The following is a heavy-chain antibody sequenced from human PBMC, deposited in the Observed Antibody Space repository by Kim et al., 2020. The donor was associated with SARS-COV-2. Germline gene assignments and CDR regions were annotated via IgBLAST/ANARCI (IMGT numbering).Heavy chain of an antibody. Sequence: ASVKVSCKAYGYTFIYYGISWVRQAPGQGLEWMAWISPYNNNTAYEQKFENRVTLTTDTSTLTAYLELRSLKSDDTAVYYCARVDNWSYDYWGQGTLVTVSS. CDR3: ARVDNWSYDY. D-gene: IGHD1-1*01. V-gene: IGHV1-18*04. CDR2: ISPYNNNT. J-gene: IGHJ4*02. CDR1: GYTFIYYG.